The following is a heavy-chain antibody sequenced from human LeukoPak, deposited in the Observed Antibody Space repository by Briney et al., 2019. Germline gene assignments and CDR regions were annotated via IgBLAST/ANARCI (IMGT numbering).Heavy chain of an antibody. D-gene: IGHD6-19*01. CDR1: GGSISSYY. CDR2: IFYRGST. V-gene: IGHV4-59*08. Sequence: SETLSLTCTVSGGSISSYYWSWIRQPPGKGMEWNGYIFYRGSTNYNPSLKSRVTISVDTSKSQFSLKLSSVTAADTAVYYCAIAAVAAPGNFDYWGQGTLVTVSS. CDR3: AIAAVAAPGNFDY. J-gene: IGHJ4*02.